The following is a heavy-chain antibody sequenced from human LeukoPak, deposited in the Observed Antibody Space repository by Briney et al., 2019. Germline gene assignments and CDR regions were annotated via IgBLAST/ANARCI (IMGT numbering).Heavy chain of an antibody. Sequence: PSETLSLTCTVSGGSISSYYWNWIRQPPGRGLEWIGCIFHSGSTKYNPSLMSRVTISLDTSKNHSSLKVSSVTAADTAVYYCARGDSSASNCFDPWGQGTLVTVSS. J-gene: IGHJ5*02. CDR1: GGSISSYY. CDR2: IFHSGST. V-gene: IGHV4-59*01. D-gene: IGHD6-19*01. CDR3: ARGDSSASNCFDP.